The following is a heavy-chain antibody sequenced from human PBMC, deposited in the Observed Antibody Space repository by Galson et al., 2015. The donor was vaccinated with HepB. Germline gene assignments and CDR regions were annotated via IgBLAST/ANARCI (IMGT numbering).Heavy chain of an antibody. J-gene: IGHJ6*02. CDR3: ARGASIAGVKIGMDV. V-gene: IGHV3-30-3*01. CDR1: GFTFSSYA. Sequence: SLRLSCAASGFTFSSYAIHWVRQAPGKGLGWVAVISYDGNNKVYADSVKGRFTISRDNSQDTVYLQLNSLRPEDTAVYYCARGASIAGVKIGMDVWGQGTTVTVSS. D-gene: IGHD2-21*01. CDR2: ISYDGNNK.